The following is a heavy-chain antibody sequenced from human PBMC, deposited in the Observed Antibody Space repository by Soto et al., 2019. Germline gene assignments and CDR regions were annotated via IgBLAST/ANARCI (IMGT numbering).Heavy chain of an antibody. CDR3: ARGSPQWPKTAYYFDY. Sequence: GSLRLSCAASGFTVSSNYMSWVRQAPGKGLEWVSVIYSGGSTYYADSVKGRFTISRDNSKNTLYLQMNSLRAEDTAVYYCARGSPQWPKTAYYFDYWGQGTLVTVSS. D-gene: IGHD6-19*01. CDR2: IYSGGST. CDR1: GFTVSSNY. J-gene: IGHJ4*02. V-gene: IGHV3-53*01.